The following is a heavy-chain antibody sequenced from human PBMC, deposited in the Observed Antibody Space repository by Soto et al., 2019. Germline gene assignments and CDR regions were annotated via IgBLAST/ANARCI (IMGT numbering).Heavy chain of an antibody. V-gene: IGHV4-31*02. CDR1: GASTVSHYH. D-gene: IGHD1-26*01. Sequence: SETLSLTCSVSGASTVSHYHWTWIRQPPGKGLEWMGYILNSGTTFYNPSLTSRLSISMDTSGNHFSLELRSVTAADTAVYYCALAMGPTKGLDYWGQGTLVTVSS. J-gene: IGHJ4*02. CDR3: ALAMGPTKGLDY. CDR2: ILNSGTT.